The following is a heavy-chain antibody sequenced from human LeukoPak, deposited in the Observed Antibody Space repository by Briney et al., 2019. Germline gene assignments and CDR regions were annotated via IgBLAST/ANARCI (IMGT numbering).Heavy chain of an antibody. CDR3: ARWYSSSWTSYYCYYGMDV. V-gene: IGHV1-18*01. CDR2: ISAYNGNT. J-gene: IGHJ6*02. CDR1: GYTFTSYG. Sequence: ASVKVSCKASGYTFTSYGISWVRQAPGQGLEWMGWISAYNGNTNYAQKFQGRVTMTRNTSISTAYMELSSLRSEDTAVYYCARWYSSSWTSYYCYYGMDVWGQGTTVTVSS. D-gene: IGHD6-13*01.